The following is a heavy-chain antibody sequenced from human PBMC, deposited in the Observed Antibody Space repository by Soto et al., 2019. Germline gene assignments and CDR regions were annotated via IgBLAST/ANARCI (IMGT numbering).Heavy chain of an antibody. Sequence: GGSLRLSCAASGFTFSNAWMSWVRQAPGKGLEWVGRIKSKTDGGTTDYAAPVKGRFTISRDDSKNTLYLQMNSLKTEDTAVYYCTTDYVWGSYRLYYYYGMDVWGQGTTVTVSS. CDR3: TTDYVWGSYRLYYYYGMDV. D-gene: IGHD3-16*02. V-gene: IGHV3-15*01. J-gene: IGHJ6*02. CDR2: IKSKTDGGTT. CDR1: GFTFSNAW.